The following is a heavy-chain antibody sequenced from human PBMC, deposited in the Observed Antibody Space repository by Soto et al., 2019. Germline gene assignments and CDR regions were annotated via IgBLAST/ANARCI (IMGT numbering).Heavy chain of an antibody. CDR2: VSHSGNT. V-gene: IGHV4-34*01. D-gene: IGHD5-12*01. CDR1: GDSFSGYY. Sequence: QVQLQRWGAGLLKRSETLSLTCAVYGDSFSGYYWSWIRRLPGEGLEWIGEVSHSGNTCYYPSLQSRVTISVDTSKTQFSLKLGSVTAADTAVYFCARGSRDGYNFLFDFWGQGALVTVSS. CDR3: ARGSRDGYNFLFDF. J-gene: IGHJ4*02.